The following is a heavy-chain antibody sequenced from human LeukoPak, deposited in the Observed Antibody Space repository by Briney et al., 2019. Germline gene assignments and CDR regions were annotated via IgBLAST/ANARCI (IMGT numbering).Heavy chain of an antibody. CDR1: GGSISSYY. J-gene: IGHJ6*03. V-gene: IGHV4-59*08. CDR3: ARVRATLFGVAMDYMDV. Sequence: PSETLSLTCTVSGGSISSYYWSWIRQPPGKGLEWIGYIYYSGSTNYNPSLKSRVTISVDTSKNQLSLKLSSETAADTAVYYCARVRATLFGVAMDYMDVWGKGTTVTVSS. D-gene: IGHD3-3*01. CDR2: IYYSGST.